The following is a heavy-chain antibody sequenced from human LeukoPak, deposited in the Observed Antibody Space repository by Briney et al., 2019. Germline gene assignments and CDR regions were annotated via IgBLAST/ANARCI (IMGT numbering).Heavy chain of an antibody. D-gene: IGHD6-13*01. CDR2: IRSKAYGGTT. J-gene: IGHJ5*02. Sequence: GGSLRLSCAASGFTFSSYAMSWVRQAPGKGLEWVGFIRSKAYGGTTEYAASVKGRFTISRDDSQSIAYLQVNSLKTEDTAVYYCTSRMAATGANWFDPWGQGTLVTVSS. CDR3: TSRMAATGANWFDP. V-gene: IGHV3-49*04. CDR1: GFTFSSYA.